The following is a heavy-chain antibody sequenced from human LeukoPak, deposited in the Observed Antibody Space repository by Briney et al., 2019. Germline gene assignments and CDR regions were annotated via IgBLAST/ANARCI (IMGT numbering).Heavy chain of an antibody. V-gene: IGHV3-48*03. D-gene: IGHD6-13*01. CDR2: ISSSSGI. Sequence: PGDSLRLSCIASGFTFSSYEMSWVPQAPGRGREWGAYISSSSGILYADSVKGRFTISRDNSKNTMYVQMNSLRAEDTAVFFCAKDPDRAAAYCFDYWGQGTLVTISS. J-gene: IGHJ4*02. CDR3: AKDPDRAAAYCFDY. CDR1: GFTFSSYE.